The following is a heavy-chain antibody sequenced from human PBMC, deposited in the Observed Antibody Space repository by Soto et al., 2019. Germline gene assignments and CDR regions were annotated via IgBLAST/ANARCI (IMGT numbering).Heavy chain of an antibody. J-gene: IGHJ6*02. V-gene: IGHV4-59*01. CDR3: ARAISIYGVVTYGMDV. CDR2: ISYSGST. Sequence: SETLSLTCTVSSASITSYSWSWVRQPPRKGLEWIGYISYSGSTNYNPSLNSRVTISTHTSNNQLSLRLNSVTSEDTAVYYCARAISIYGVVTYGMDVWGQGTTVTVSS. D-gene: IGHD3-3*01. CDR1: SASITSYS.